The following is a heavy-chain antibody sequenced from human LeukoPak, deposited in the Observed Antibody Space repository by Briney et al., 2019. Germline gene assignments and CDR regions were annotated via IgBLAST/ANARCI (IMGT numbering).Heavy chain of an antibody. CDR1: GFTFSSYW. V-gene: IGHV3-23*01. CDR2: ISGSGGST. CDR3: AKGSIKYQLLRSSYFDY. Sequence: GGSLRLSCAASGFTFSSYWMSWVRQAPGKGLEWVSAISGSGGSTYYADSVKGRFTISRDNSKNTLYLQMNSLRAEDTAVYYCAKGSIKYQLLRSSYFDYWGQGTLVTVSS. J-gene: IGHJ4*02. D-gene: IGHD2-2*01.